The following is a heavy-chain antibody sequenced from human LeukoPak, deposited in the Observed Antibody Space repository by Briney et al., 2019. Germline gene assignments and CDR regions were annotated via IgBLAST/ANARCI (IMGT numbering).Heavy chain of an antibody. CDR3: ARLHNDGEAPHVFVL. V-gene: IGHV3-53*01. J-gene: IGHJ3*01. CDR1: GFTVSSNY. CDR2: IYIGDRT. Sequence: GGSLRLSCAASGFTVSSNYMSWVRQAPGKGLEWVSVIYIGDRTEYTDSVKGRFTFSRDNSKNTLYLQMNSLRVEDTAVYYCARLHNDGEAPHVFVLGGQGKMVTVFS. D-gene: IGHD3-10*01.